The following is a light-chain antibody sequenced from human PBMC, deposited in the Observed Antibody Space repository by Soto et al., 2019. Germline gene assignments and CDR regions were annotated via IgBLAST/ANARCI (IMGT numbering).Light chain of an antibody. CDR1: QSVSSN. CDR3: QQYNNWPPMT. CDR2: GAS. Sequence: EIVMTQSPATLSVSPGERATLSCRASQSVSSNLAWYQQKPGQAPRLLIYGASTRATGIPAWFSGSGSGTEFTLTISSLQPEDFAVYYCQQYNNWPPMTFGQGTRLEIK. V-gene: IGKV3-15*01. J-gene: IGKJ5*01.